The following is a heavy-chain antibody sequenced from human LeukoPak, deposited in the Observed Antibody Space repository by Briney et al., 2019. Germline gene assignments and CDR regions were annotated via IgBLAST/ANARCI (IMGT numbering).Heavy chain of an antibody. Sequence: PSETLSLTCAVYGGSFSGYYWSWIRQPPGKGLEWIGEINHRGNTNYNPSLKSRVTISVDTSKNQFSLKLSSVTAADTAVYYCASPSGYARGRSLNYWGQGTLVTVSS. CDR1: GGSFSGYY. J-gene: IGHJ4*02. V-gene: IGHV4-34*01. D-gene: IGHD5-12*01. CDR3: ASPSGYARGRSLNY. CDR2: INHRGNT.